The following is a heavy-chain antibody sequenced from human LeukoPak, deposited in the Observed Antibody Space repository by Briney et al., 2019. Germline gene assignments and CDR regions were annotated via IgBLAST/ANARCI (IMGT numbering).Heavy chain of an antibody. J-gene: IGHJ3*02. CDR1: GGSFSGYY. Sequence: PSETLSLTCAVYGGSFSGYYWSWIRQPPGKGLEWIGEINHSGSTNYNPSLKSRVTISVDTSKNQFSLKLSSVTAADTAVYYCARRSSSWYKVLQWDAFDIWGQGTMVTVSS. V-gene: IGHV4-34*01. CDR2: INHSGST. CDR3: ARRSSSWYKVLQWDAFDI. D-gene: IGHD6-13*01.